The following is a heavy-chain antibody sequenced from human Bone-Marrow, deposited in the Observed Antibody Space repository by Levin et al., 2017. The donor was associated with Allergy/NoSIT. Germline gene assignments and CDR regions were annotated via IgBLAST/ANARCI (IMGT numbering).Heavy chain of an antibody. CDR1: GFTFGSYA. V-gene: IGHV3-30-3*01. J-gene: IGHJ4*02. CDR2: ISYDGSSK. Sequence: GESLKISCVASGFTFGSYAIHWVRQAPGKGLEWVAVISYDGSSKDYADSVKGRFTISRDNSKNMLYLQLNSLRAEDTGIYYCASPLLYSAYDISDYWGQGPLVTVSS. D-gene: IGHD5-12*01. CDR3: ASPLLYSAYDISDY.